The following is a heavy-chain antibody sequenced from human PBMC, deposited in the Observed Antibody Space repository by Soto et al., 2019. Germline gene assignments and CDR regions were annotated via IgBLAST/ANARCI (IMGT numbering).Heavy chain of an antibody. V-gene: IGHV1-2*02. J-gene: IGHJ5*02. Sequence: QVQLEQSGAEVKKPGASVKVSCKASGYSFTDYYIHWVRQAPGQGLEWMGWIIPNNGGTKYAQKFQDMVTMTRDTSITTAYMELSRLRSDDTAVYYCARGTFDSSGNYFAGWFGPWGQGTLVTVSS. CDR2: IIPNNGGT. CDR1: GYSFTDYY. D-gene: IGHD3-22*01. CDR3: ARGTFDSSGNYFAGWFGP.